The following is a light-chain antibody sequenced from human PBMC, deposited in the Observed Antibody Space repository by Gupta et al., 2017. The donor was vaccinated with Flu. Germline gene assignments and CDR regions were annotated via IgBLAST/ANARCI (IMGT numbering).Light chain of an antibody. Sequence: GTLSLSPGERATLSCRASQSLASNYLAWYQQKPGQAPRLLIWGTSSRATGIPDRFSGSGYGTDFTLSISRLDPEDFAVYYCQRDYASPRTFGQGTRVEIK. V-gene: IGKV3-20*01. CDR2: GTS. CDR1: QSLASNY. CDR3: QRDYASPRT. J-gene: IGKJ1*01.